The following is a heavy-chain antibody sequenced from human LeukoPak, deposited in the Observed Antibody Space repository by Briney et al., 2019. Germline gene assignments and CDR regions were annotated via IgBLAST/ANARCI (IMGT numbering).Heavy chain of an antibody. CDR1: GGTFSSYA. D-gene: IGHD4-17*01. V-gene: IGHV1-69*04. J-gene: IGHJ5*02. Sequence: WASVKVSCKASGGTFSSYAISWVRQAPGQGLEWMGRIIPILGIANYAQKFQGRVTITADKSTSTAYMELSSLRSEDTAVYYCARSDYGDPNWFDPWGQGTLVTVSS. CDR3: ARSDYGDPNWFDP. CDR2: IIPILGIA.